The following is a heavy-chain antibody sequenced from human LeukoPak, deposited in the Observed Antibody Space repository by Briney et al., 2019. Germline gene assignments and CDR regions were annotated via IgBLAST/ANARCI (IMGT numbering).Heavy chain of an antibody. Sequence: GRSLRLSCAASGFTFSSYGMHWVRQAPGKGLEWVAVIWYDGSNKYYADSVKGRFTISRDNSKNTLYLQMNSLRAEDTAVYYCARAPTDIVVVPAAILYSRGWYFDYWGQGTLVTVSS. CDR2: IWYDGSNK. D-gene: IGHD2-2*01. CDR1: GFTFSSYG. V-gene: IGHV3-33*01. J-gene: IGHJ4*02. CDR3: ARAPTDIVVVPAAILYSRGWYFDY.